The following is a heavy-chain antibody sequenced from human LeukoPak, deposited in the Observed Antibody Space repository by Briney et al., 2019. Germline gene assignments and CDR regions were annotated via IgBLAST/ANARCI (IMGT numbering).Heavy chain of an antibody. CDR3: ARAYSSRTPPYNWFDP. CDR1: GYTFTGYY. CDR2: INPNSGGT. V-gene: IGHV1-2*02. J-gene: IGHJ5*02. Sequence: ASVKVSCKASGYTFTGYYMHWVRQAPGQGLEWMGWINPNSGGTNYAQKFQGRVTMTRDTSISTAYMELSRLRSDDTAVYYCARAYSSRTPPYNWFDPWGQGTLVTVSS. D-gene: IGHD6-13*01.